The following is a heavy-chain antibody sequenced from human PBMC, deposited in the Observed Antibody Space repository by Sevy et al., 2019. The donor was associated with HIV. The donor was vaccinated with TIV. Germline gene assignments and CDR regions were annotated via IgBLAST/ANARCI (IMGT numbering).Heavy chain of an antibody. CDR3: ARSVYSSGWYTDFDY. CDR1: GFTFSDHY. CDR2: TRNKANSYTT. V-gene: IGHV3-72*01. Sequence: GGSLRLSCAASGFTFSDHYMDWVRQAPGKGLEWVGRTRNKANSYTTEYAASVKGRLTISRDDSKNSLYLQMNSLKTEDTAVYYCARSVYSSGWYTDFDYWGQGTLVTVSS. J-gene: IGHJ4*02. D-gene: IGHD6-19*01.